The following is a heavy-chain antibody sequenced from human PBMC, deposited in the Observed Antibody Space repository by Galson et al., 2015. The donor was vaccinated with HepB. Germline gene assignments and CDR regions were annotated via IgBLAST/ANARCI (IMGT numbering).Heavy chain of an antibody. CDR1: GYSFTSYW. Sequence: QSGAEVKKPGESLRISCKGSGYSFTSYWISWVRQMPGKGLEWMGRIDPSDSYTNYSPSFQGHVTISADKSISTAYLQWSSLKASDTAMYYCARPATAYYYDSSGYYYWGQGTLVTVSS. V-gene: IGHV5-10-1*01. D-gene: IGHD3-22*01. CDR3: ARPATAYYYDSSGYYY. J-gene: IGHJ4*02. CDR2: IDPSDSYT.